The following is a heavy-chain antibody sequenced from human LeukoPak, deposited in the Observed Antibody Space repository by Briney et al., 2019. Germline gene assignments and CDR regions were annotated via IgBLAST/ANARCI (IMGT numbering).Heavy chain of an antibody. CDR2: IKQDGSAQ. V-gene: IGHV3-7*04. CDR3: ARASWSPNWFDP. D-gene: IGHD6-13*01. J-gene: IGHJ5*02. CDR1: GFTFSSYW. Sequence: QPGGSLRLSCAASGFTFSSYWMSWVRQAPGKGLEWVANIKQDGSAQYYVDSLKGRFTISRDNAKNTLNLQMNSLRAEDTAVYYCARASWSPNWFDPWGQGTLVTVSS.